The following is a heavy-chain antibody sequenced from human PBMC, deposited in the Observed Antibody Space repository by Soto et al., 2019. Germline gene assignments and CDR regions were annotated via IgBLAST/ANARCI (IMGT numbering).Heavy chain of an antibody. V-gene: IGHV3-73*01. CDR1: GFTFSGSA. CDR3: TRGYGDYVRDY. Sequence: EVQLVESGGGLVQPGESLKLSCAVSGFTFSGSAMHWVRQASGKGLEWVGRIRSKANNYATAYAASVKGRFTISRDDSKTTVYLQMNSLKSEETAVYYCTRGYGDYVRDYWGQGTLVTVSS. CDR2: IRSKANNYAT. D-gene: IGHD4-17*01. J-gene: IGHJ4*02.